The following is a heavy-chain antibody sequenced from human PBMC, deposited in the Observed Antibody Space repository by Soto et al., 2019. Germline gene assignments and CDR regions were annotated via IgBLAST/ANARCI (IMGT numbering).Heavy chain of an antibody. V-gene: IGHV3-30*03. CDR1: GFTFSSYG. CDR2: ISYDGSNK. D-gene: IGHD1-7*01. Sequence: PGGSLRLSCAASGFTFSSYGMHWVRQAPGKGLEWVAVISYDGSNKYYADSVKGRFTISRDNSKNTLFLQMNSLRAEDTAVYYCARDRAETGNYAALSIDWGQGTLVTVSS. CDR3: ARDRAETGNYAALSID. J-gene: IGHJ4*02.